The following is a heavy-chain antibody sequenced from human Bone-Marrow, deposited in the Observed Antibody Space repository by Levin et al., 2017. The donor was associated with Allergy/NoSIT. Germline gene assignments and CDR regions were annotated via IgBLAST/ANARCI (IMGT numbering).Heavy chain of an antibody. CDR3: TRDTFGGDDY. V-gene: IGHV3-74*01. D-gene: IGHD3-16*01. Sequence: GASVKVSCAASGFTFSTYWMHWVRQGPGKGLVWVSRINSDGSTIDYADSVKGRFTISRDNAKNTLYLQMNSLRAEDTAVYYCTRDTFGGDDYWGQGTLVTVSP. CDR1: GFTFSTYW. CDR2: INSDGSTI. J-gene: IGHJ4*02.